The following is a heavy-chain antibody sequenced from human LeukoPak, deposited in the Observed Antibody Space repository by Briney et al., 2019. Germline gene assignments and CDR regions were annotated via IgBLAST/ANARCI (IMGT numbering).Heavy chain of an antibody. J-gene: IGHJ4*02. CDR1: GFTFSSYA. V-gene: IGHV3-30-3*01. D-gene: IGHD6-13*01. Sequence: GGSLRLPCAASGFTFSSYAMHWVRQAPGKGLEWVAVISYDGSNKYYADSVKGRFTISRDNSKNTLYLQMNSLRAEDTAVYYCATLLAAAGTIDYWGQGTLVTVSS. CDR3: ATLLAAAGTIDY. CDR2: ISYDGSNK.